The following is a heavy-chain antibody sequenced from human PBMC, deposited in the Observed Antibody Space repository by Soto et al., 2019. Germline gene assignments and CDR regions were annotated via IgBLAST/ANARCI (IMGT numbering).Heavy chain of an antibody. CDR2: ISSSSSYI. CDR1: GFTFSSYS. Sequence: GGSLRLSCAASGFTFSSYSMNWVRQAPGKGLEWVSSISSSSSYIYYADSVKGRFTISRDNAKNSLYLQMNGLRAEDTAVYYCARPNLYGDYFDYWGQGTLVTVSS. CDR3: ARPNLYGDYFDY. J-gene: IGHJ4*02. D-gene: IGHD4-17*01. V-gene: IGHV3-21*01.